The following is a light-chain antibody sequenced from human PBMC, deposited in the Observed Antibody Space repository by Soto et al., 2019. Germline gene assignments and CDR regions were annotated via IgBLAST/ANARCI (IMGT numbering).Light chain of an antibody. CDR1: QGISNY. J-gene: IGKJ1*01. CDR2: AAS. CDR3: QKYNSAPRT. Sequence: DIQMTQSPSSLSASVGDRVTITCRASQGISNYLAWYQQKPGKVPKLLIYAASTLQSGVPSRFSGIGSGTDFTLTISSLQPEDVATYYCQKYNSAPRTFGQATKVDIK. V-gene: IGKV1-27*01.